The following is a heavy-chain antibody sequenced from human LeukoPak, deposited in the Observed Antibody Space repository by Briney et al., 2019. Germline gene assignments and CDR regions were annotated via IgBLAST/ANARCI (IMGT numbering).Heavy chain of an antibody. Sequence: ASVKVSCKASGYTFTSYGISWVRQGPGQGLEWMGWISAYNGNTNYAQKLQGRVTMTTDTSTSTAYMELRSLRSDDTAVYYCARVSDYDILTGVPGYFDYWGQGTLVTVSS. CDR3: ARVSDYDILTGVPGYFDY. CDR2: ISAYNGNT. V-gene: IGHV1-18*01. D-gene: IGHD3-9*01. CDR1: GYTFTSYG. J-gene: IGHJ4*02.